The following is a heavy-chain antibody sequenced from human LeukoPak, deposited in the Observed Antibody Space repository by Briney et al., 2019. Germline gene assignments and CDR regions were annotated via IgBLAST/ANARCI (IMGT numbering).Heavy chain of an antibody. CDR1: GFTVTSNY. Sequence: GGSLRLSCVASGFTVTSNYMSWVRQAPGKGLEWVSVVYSGGGTYYADSVKGRFTISRDNSKNTLYLQMNSLRVEDTAVYYCARDRWLAYWGQGPLVTVSS. CDR2: VYSGGGT. CDR3: ARDRWLAY. V-gene: IGHV3-66*01. J-gene: IGHJ4*02. D-gene: IGHD3-22*01.